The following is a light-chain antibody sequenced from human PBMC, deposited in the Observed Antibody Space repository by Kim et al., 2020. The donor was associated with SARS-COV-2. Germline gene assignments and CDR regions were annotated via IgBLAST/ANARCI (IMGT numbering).Light chain of an antibody. Sequence: SYELTQPPSVSVSPGQTASITCSGDKLGDGFASWYQQKPGQSPVLVIYQDSKRPSGIPERFSASNSGNTATLTISGTLPFDGADYYSPAWDGNTPCVFGT. V-gene: IGLV3-1*01. CDR3: PAWDGNTPCV. CDR2: QDS. J-gene: IGLJ1*01. CDR1: KLGDGF.